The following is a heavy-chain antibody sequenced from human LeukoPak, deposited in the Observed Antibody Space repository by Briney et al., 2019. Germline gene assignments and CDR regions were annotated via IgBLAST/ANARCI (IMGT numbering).Heavy chain of an antibody. D-gene: IGHD6-19*01. J-gene: IGHJ4*02. CDR2: IRSKAYGGTT. CDR3: TSHEWAGTSLDY. Sequence: GGSLRLSCTASGFTFGDYAMSWFRQAPGKGLEWVGFIRSKAYGGTTEYAASVKGRFTISRDDSKSIAYLQMNSLKTEDTAVYYCTSHEWAGTSLDYWGQGTLVTVSS. CDR1: GFTFGDYA. V-gene: IGHV3-49*03.